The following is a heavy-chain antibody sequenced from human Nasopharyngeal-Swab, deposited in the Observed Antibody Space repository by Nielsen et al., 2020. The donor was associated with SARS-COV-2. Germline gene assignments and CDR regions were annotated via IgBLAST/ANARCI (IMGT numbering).Heavy chain of an antibody. CDR2: ISAYNGNK. CDR1: GYTFTSYG. CDR3: ARVRGGSSSWYQGSDAFDI. J-gene: IGHJ3*02. Sequence: ASVKVSCKASGYTFTSYGIRWVRQAPGQGLEWMGWISAYNGNKNYAQKLQGRVTMTKDTSPSTDYMELRSLSSDDTAVYYCARVRGGSSSWYQGSDAFDIWGQGTMVTVSS. V-gene: IGHV1-18*04. D-gene: IGHD6-13*01.